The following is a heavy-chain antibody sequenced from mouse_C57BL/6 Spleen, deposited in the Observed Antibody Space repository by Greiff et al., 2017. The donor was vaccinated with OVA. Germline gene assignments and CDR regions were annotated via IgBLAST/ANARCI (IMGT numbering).Heavy chain of an antibody. J-gene: IGHJ1*03. Sequence: DVQLQESGPGLVKPSQSLSLTCSVTGYSITSGYYWNWIRQFPGNKLEWMGYISYDGSNNYNPSLKNRISITRDTSKNQFFLKLNSVTTEDTATYYCARGATTVSDWYFDVWGTGTTVTVSS. CDR2: ISYDGSN. V-gene: IGHV3-6*01. CDR1: GYSITSGYY. D-gene: IGHD1-1*01. CDR3: ARGATTVSDWYFDV.